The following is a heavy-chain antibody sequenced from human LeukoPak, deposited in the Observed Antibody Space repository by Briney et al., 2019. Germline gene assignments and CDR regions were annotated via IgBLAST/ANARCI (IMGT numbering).Heavy chain of an antibody. V-gene: IGHV4-59*08. CDR3: ARQSVAAGTQWFDP. D-gene: IGHD6-13*01. J-gene: IGHJ5*02. Sequence: PSATLSLTCTVSDGSISGFYWTRIRQPPGKALEWVGYTYYGGSTHYNHSLESRVTISVDTSKDQFSLELTSVTAADTAVYYCARQSVAAGTQWFDPGGQGALVTVSS. CDR1: DGSISGFY. CDR2: TYYGGST.